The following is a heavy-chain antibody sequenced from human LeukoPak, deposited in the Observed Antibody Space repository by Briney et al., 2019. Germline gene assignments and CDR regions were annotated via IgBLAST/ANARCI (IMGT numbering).Heavy chain of an antibody. CDR3: AKLGRYQLPLDDY. V-gene: IGHV3-23*01. CDR1: GFTFATYT. J-gene: IGHJ4*02. D-gene: IGHD2-2*01. CDR2: IRGSDASP. Sequence: PGGSLRLSCAASGFTFATYTMSWVRQAPGKGLEWVSDIRGSDASPYYADSVKSRFTISRDNSRNTMYLQMNSLRAEDTAVYYCAKLGRYQLPLDDYWGQGTLVAVSS.